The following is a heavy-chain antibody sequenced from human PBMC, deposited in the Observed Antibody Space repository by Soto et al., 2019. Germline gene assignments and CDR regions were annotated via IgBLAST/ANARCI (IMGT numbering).Heavy chain of an antibody. D-gene: IGHD4-17*01. J-gene: IGHJ4*02. CDR2: ISSSSSTI. Sequence: EVQLVESGGGLVQPGGSLRLSCAASGFTCSSYSMNWVRQAPGKGLEWVSYISSSSSTIYYADSVKGRFTISRDNAKNSLYLQLNSLRAEDTAVYYCASDLNYGRFDYWGQGTLVTVSS. V-gene: IGHV3-48*01. CDR3: ASDLNYGRFDY. CDR1: GFTCSSYS.